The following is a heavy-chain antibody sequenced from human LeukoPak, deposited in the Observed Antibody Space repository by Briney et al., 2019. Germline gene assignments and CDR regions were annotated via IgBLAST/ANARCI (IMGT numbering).Heavy chain of an antibody. V-gene: IGHV3-74*01. CDR2: IKSDGSST. CDR3: SRDSLSSCGGDCYSGLDV. J-gene: IGHJ6*02. CDR1: GFTFSNYW. Sequence: PGGSLRLSCAASGFTFSNYWMHWVRQAPGEALMWVSRIKSDGSSTTYADSVKGRFTISRDNAKNTVYLQTNSLRAEDTAVYYCSRDSLSSCGGDCYSGLDVWGQGTTVTVSS. D-gene: IGHD2-21*02.